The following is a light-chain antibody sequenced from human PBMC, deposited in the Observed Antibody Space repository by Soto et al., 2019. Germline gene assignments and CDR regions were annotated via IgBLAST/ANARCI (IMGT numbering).Light chain of an antibody. CDR2: EVS. V-gene: IGLV2-8*01. CDR1: SSDVGGYDY. J-gene: IGLJ1*01. Sequence: QSALTQPPSASGSPGQSVTISCTGTSSDVGGYDYVSWYQQHPGKAPKLMIFEVSKRPSGVPDRFSGSKSGNTASLTVSGLQAEDEADYYYSSYAGNTKGVFGTGTKLTVL. CDR3: SSYAGNTKGV.